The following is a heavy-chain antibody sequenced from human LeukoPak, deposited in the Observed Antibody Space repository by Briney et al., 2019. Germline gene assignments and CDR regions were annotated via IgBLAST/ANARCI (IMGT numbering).Heavy chain of an antibody. Sequence: PGGSLRLSCAASEFTFSSFDINWVRQAPGKGLEWVSYFCFSCRITLYSDSVMGRLTISRHNPSNSPYLQMNSLRAEDTSIYYCARVRRNRDWLSPRNYYYYVMDVWGQGTTVTVSS. CDR1: EFTFSSFD. J-gene: IGHJ6*02. CDR3: ARVRRNRDWLSPRNYYYYVMDV. CDR2: FCFSCRIT. D-gene: IGHD3-9*01. V-gene: IGHV3-48*03.